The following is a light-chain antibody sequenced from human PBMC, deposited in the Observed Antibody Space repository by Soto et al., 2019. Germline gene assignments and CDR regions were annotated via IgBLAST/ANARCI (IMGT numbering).Light chain of an antibody. CDR2: KTS. V-gene: IGKV1-5*03. J-gene: IGKJ4*01. Sequence: DIQMTQSPSTLSASVGDRVTITCRASQSISSWLAWYQQKPGKAPKLLIYKTSNLESGVPSRFSGSGSGTDFSLTTSSLQPNDFETYYRKQYQIFSLTFGGGPGVGV. CDR3: KQYQIFSLT. CDR1: QSISSW.